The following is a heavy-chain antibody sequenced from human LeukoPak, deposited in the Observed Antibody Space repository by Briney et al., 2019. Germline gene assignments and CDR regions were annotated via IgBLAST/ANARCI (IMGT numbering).Heavy chain of an antibody. CDR3: ARSLSRSSYGNFDY. CDR2: LSYSGST. V-gene: IGHV4-59*01. Sequence: SETLSLTCTVSGGSINNDYWSWIRQPPGKGLEWIGYLSYSGSTSYNPSLKRRVTISADTSKNQFSLKMNSVTAADTAVYYCARSLSRSSYGNFDYWGQGILVTVSS. CDR1: GGSINNDY. J-gene: IGHJ4*02. D-gene: IGHD3-10*01.